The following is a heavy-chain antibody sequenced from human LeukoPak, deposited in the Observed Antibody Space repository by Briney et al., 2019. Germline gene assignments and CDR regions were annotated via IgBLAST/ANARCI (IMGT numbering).Heavy chain of an antibody. V-gene: IGHV3-7*01. CDR1: GFTFSTFW. CDR3: ARGGTFVSDY. D-gene: IGHD1-1*01. J-gene: IGHJ4*02. Sequence: GGSLRLSCAASGFTFSTFWMSWVRQAPGKGLEWVANINQDRSEKYYVDSMKGRFTVSRDNAKNSLYLQMDSLRAEGTAVYYCARGGTFVSDYWGQGTLVTVSS. CDR2: INQDRSEK.